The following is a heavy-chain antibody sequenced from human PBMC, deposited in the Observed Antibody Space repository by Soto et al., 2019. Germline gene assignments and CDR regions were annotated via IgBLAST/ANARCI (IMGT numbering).Heavy chain of an antibody. CDR1: GFTFSSYG. CDR2: ISYDGSNK. Sequence: GGSLRLSCAASGFTFSSYGMHWVRQAPGKGLEWVAVISYDGSNKYYADSVKGRFTISRDNSENTLYLQMNSLRTEDTAVYYCAKDRYKWNYEDYFDYWGQGTLVTVSS. V-gene: IGHV3-30*18. J-gene: IGHJ4*02. CDR3: AKDRYKWNYEDYFDY. D-gene: IGHD1-7*01.